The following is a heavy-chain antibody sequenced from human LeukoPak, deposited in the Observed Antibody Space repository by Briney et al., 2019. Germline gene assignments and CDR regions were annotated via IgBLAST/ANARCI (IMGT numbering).Heavy chain of an antibody. Sequence: GGPLRLSCAASGFTFNNYAMSWVRQGPGKGLEWVSAISGSGDTTYYADSVKGRFTVSRDNSKNTLYLQMSSLRAEDTAVYYCAKLIVVVTATGIDYWGQGTLVTVSS. J-gene: IGHJ4*02. CDR2: ISGSGDTT. CDR3: AKLIVVVTATGIDY. V-gene: IGHV3-23*01. D-gene: IGHD2-21*02. CDR1: GFTFNNYA.